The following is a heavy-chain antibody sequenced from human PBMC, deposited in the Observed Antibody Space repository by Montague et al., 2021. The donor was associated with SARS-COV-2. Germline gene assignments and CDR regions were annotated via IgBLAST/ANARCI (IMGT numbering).Heavy chain of an antibody. Sequence: SLRLSCAASGFTFSSYWMSWVRQAPGRGLEWVANINQDGSEKYYVDSVKGRFTISRDNAKNSLYLQMNSLRAEDTAVYYCARVGSSSWYFDYWGQGTMVTVSS. D-gene: IGHD6-13*01. CDR1: GFTFSSYW. CDR3: ARVGSSSWYFDY. V-gene: IGHV3-7*01. J-gene: IGHJ4*02. CDR2: INQDGSEK.